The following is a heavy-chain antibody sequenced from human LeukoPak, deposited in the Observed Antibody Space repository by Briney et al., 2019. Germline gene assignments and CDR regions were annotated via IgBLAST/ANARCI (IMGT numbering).Heavy chain of an antibody. CDR3: ARRDCSGGSCYFQP. CDR1: GGSVSSSSHY. V-gene: IGHV4-39*01. J-gene: IGHJ1*01. D-gene: IGHD2-15*01. CDR2: IYYSGST. Sequence: SETLSLTCTVSGGSVSSSSHYWNWIRQPPGKGLEWIGSIYYSGSTNYNPSLESRVTISVDTSKNQFSLRLSSVTAADTAMYYCARRDCSGGSCYFQPWGQGTLVTVSS.